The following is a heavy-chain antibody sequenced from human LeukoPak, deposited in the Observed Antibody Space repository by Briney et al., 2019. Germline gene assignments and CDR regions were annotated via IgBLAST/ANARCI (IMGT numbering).Heavy chain of an antibody. CDR1: GFTFSSYW. CDR3: ARYGSIAAAGTFDY. V-gene: IGHV3-7*02. D-gene: IGHD6-13*01. Sequence: PGGSLRLSCAASGFTFSSYWMSWVRQAPGKGLEWVANIKQDGSEKYYVDSVKGRFTISRDNARNSLFLQMNSLRAEDTAVYYCARYGSIAAAGTFDYWGQGTLVTVPS. J-gene: IGHJ4*02. CDR2: IKQDGSEK.